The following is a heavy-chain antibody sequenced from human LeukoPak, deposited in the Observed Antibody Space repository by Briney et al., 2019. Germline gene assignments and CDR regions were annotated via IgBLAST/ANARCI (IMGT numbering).Heavy chain of an antibody. V-gene: IGHV3-21*01. CDR3: ARGASGSYYRGGIDWFDP. CDR1: GFTFSSYS. Sequence: GGSLRLSCAASGFTFSSYSMNWVRQAPGKGLEWVSSISSSSYIYYADSVKGRFTISRDNAKNSLYLQMNSLRAEDTAVYYCARGASGSYYRGGIDWFDPWGQGTLVTVSS. J-gene: IGHJ5*02. CDR2: ISSSSYI. D-gene: IGHD1-26*01.